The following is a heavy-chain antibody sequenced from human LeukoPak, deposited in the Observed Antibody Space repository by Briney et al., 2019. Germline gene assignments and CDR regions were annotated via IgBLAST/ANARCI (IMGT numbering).Heavy chain of an antibody. V-gene: IGHV3-7*01. CDR2: IKQDGSEK. CDR3: ARTPGPITDAFDI. D-gene: IGHD7-27*01. Sequence: GGSLRLSCAASGFTFSSYWMSWVRQAPGKGLEWVANIKQDGSEKYYVDSVKGRFTISRDNAKNSLYLQMNSLRAEDTAVYYCARTPGPITDAFDIWGQGTMVTVSS. J-gene: IGHJ3*02. CDR1: GFTFSSYW.